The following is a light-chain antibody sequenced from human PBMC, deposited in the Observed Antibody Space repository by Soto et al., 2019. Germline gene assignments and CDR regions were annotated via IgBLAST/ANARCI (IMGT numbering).Light chain of an antibody. J-gene: IGLJ2*01. V-gene: IGLV1-40*01. CDR2: CNT. Sequence: QAVVTQPPSVSGAPGQRVTISCTGSSYNIGAGYDVHWYQQLPGRAPKLLIYCNTNRPSGVPDRFSGSNSGTSASLAITGLQAEDEADYYCLSFDSSLSVVFGGGTKLTVL. CDR3: LSFDSSLSVV. CDR1: SYNIGAGYD.